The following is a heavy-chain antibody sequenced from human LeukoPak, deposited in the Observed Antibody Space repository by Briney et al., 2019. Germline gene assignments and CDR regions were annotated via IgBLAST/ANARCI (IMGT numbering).Heavy chain of an antibody. Sequence: SETLSLTCAVYGGSFSDYYWSWIRQPPGKGLKWIGEINDSGSTNYNPSLKSRVTISVDTSKNQFSLKLSSVTAADTAVYYCARVLGGYCSGGSCYSKTRFDPWGQGTLVTVSS. V-gene: IGHV4-34*01. D-gene: IGHD2-15*01. J-gene: IGHJ5*02. CDR3: ARVLGGYCSGGSCYSKTRFDP. CDR2: INDSGST. CDR1: GGSFSDYY.